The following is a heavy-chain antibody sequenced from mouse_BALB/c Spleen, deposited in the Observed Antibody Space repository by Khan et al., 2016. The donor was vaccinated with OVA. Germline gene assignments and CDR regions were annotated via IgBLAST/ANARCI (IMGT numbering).Heavy chain of an antibody. CDR1: GYTFTSYW. J-gene: IGHJ3*01. D-gene: IGHD1-1*01. CDR2: INPTTDYT. CDR3: VNNGSSSAWFTY. V-gene: IGHV1-7*01. Sequence: QIQLVQSGAELAKPGASVKMSCKASGYTFTSYWMHWVKQRPGQGLEWIGYINPTTDYTEYNQIFKDKATLTADKSSSTAYMQLSSLTSEDSAVYYCVNNGSSSAWFTYWGQGTLVTVSA.